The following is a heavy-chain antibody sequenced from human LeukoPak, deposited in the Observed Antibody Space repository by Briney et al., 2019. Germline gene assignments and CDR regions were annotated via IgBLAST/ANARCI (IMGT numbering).Heavy chain of an antibody. D-gene: IGHD3-10*01. CDR2: ITRSGRNT. Sequence: GGSLRLSCAVSGFTFSSYAMSGARQAPGEGLQWVSTITRSGRNTYYADSVKGGFTFSRDDSKSTLYLQMSRLRAQATAVYYCAEDGVATGSSADFFDYWGQGTLVTVSS. V-gene: IGHV3-23*01. CDR3: AEDGVATGSSADFFDY. CDR1: GFTFSSYA. J-gene: IGHJ4*02.